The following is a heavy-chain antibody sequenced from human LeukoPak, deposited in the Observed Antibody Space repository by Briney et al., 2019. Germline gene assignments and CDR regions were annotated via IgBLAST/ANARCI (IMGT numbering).Heavy chain of an antibody. CDR2: ISYDGSNK. CDR3: ARAPLLGYCSGGSCYRAYYYGMDV. D-gene: IGHD2-15*01. V-gene: IGHV3-30*04. Sequence: GRSLRLSCAASGLTFSSYAMHWVRQAPGKGLEWVAVISYDGSNKYYADSVKGRFTISRDNSKNTLYLQMNSLRAEDTAVYYCARAPLLGYCSGGSCYRAYYYGMDVWGKGTTVTVSS. J-gene: IGHJ6*04. CDR1: GLTFSSYA.